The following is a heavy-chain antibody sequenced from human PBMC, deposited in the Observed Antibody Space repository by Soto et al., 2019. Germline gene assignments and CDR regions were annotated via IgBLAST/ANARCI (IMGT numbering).Heavy chain of an antibody. CDR2: IWYDGSNK. CDR3: ARDPYYYDSSGYSALRFFDY. CDR1: GFTFSSYG. Sequence: GGSLRLSCAASGFTFSSYGMHWVRQAPGKGLEWVAVIWYDGSNKYYADSVKGRFTISRDNSKNTLYLQMNSLRAEDTALYYCARDPYYYDSSGYSALRFFDYWGQGTLVTVSS. D-gene: IGHD3-22*01. J-gene: IGHJ4*02. V-gene: IGHV3-33*01.